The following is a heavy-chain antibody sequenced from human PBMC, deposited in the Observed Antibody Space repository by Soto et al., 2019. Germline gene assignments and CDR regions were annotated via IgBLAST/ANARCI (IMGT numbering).Heavy chain of an antibody. CDR3: AREETAMVSSPDSRGYYYYYMDV. V-gene: IGHV3-33*01. D-gene: IGHD5-18*01. Sequence: QVQLVESGGGVVQPGRSLRLSCAASGFTFSSYGMHWVRQAPGKGLEWVAVIWYDGSNKYYADSVKGRFTISRDNSKNTLYLQMISLRAEDTAVYYCAREETAMVSSPDSRGYYYYYMDVWGKGTTVTVSS. CDR2: IWYDGSNK. J-gene: IGHJ6*03. CDR1: GFTFSSYG.